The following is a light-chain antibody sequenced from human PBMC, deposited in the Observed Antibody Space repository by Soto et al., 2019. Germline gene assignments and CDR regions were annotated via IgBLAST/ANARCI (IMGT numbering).Light chain of an antibody. CDR3: SSYTTSGTPWV. CDR2: DVS. V-gene: IGLV2-14*03. J-gene: IGLJ3*02. CDR1: SSDIGGYKY. Sequence: QSVLTQPASVSGSPGQSITISCTGTSSDIGGYKYVSWYQQHPGKAPKLMIYDVSNRPSGVSNRFSGSKSGNTASLTISGLQVEYEADYYCSSYTTSGTPWVFGGGTKLTVL.